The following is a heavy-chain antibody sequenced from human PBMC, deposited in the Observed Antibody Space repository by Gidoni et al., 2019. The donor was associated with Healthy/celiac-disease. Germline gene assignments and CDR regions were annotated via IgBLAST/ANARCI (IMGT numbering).Heavy chain of an antibody. D-gene: IGHD1-26*01. Sequence: EVQLLESGGGLVQPGGSLRLSCAASGFTFSSYAMSCVRQAPGKGLEWVSAISGSGGSTYYADSVKGRFTISRDNSKNTLYLQMNSLRAEDTAVYYCGSHWELRGPYGMDVWGQGTTVTVSS. V-gene: IGHV3-23*01. CDR1: GFTFSSYA. CDR3: GSHWELRGPYGMDV. CDR2: ISGSGGST. J-gene: IGHJ6*02.